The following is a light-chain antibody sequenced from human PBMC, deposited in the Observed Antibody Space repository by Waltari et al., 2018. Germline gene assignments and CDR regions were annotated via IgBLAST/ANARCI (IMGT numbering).Light chain of an antibody. CDR1: ESVTNN. V-gene: IGKV3-15*01. J-gene: IGKJ4*01. CDR3: QQYNNWPIT. Sequence: EIVMTQSPATLSVSPGERATISCRASESVTNNLAWYQKRPGHPPRLLIHGAVTRATEIAARFTGSGSGTEFTFTISNLQSEDFAVYYCQQYNNWPITFGGGTKVEIK. CDR2: GAV.